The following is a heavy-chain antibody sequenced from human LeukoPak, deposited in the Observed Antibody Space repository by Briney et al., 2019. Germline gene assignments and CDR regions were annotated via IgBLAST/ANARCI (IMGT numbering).Heavy chain of an antibody. D-gene: IGHD3-10*01. CDR1: GGTFISYA. V-gene: IGHV1-69*13. CDR3: ARGSPGVYYYYGMDV. J-gene: IGHJ6*02. CDR2: IIPIFGTA. Sequence: SVKVSCKASGGTFISYAISWVRQAPGQGLEWMGGIIPIFGTANYAQKFKGRVTITADESTSTAYMELSSLRSEDTTVYYCARGSPGVYYYYGMDVWGQGTTVTVSS.